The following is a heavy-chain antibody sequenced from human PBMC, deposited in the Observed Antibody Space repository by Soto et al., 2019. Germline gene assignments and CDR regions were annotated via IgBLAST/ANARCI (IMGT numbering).Heavy chain of an antibody. CDR3: AESGAYYYSDFDF. CDR2: ISSDGSSK. CDR1: GFTFSTYA. Sequence: QVQLVASGGGVVQPGRPLRLSCVASGFTFSTYAMHWVRQAPGKGLEWVAVISSDGSSKYHADSVRGRFTISRDNSKNTVYLQMNSLRAEDTAVYYCAESGAYYYSDFDFWGQGTLVTVSS. V-gene: IGHV3-30-3*01. J-gene: IGHJ4*02. D-gene: IGHD3-22*01.